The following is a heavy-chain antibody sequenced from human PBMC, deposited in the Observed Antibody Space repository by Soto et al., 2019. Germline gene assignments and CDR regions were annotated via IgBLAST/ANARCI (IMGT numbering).Heavy chain of an antibody. CDR2: IYYSGGT. V-gene: IGHV4-59*01. D-gene: IGHD3-3*01. CDR3: ARGRNFDFWSGYWVDY. Sequence: PSETLSLTCTVSGGSISSYYWSWIRQPPGKGLEWIGYIYYSGGTNYNPSLKSRVTISVDTSKNQFSLKLSSVTAADTAVYYCARGRNFDFWSGYWVDYWGQGTLVTVSS. J-gene: IGHJ4*02. CDR1: GGSISSYY.